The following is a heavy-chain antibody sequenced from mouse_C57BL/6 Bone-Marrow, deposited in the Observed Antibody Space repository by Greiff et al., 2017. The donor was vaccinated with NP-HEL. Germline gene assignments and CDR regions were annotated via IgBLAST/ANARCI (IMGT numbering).Heavy chain of an antibody. D-gene: IGHD1-1*01. CDR2: TSREDGET. CDR1: GFNINDYY. Sequence: VQLQQSGSDPVKPGASVKLSCTASGFNINDYYMHWVKQRPEQGLEWIGRTSREDGETKYDPKFQGKATITADTSSNTAYLQLSSLTSEDTAVYYCARAHYGSLVAYWGQGTLVTVSA. J-gene: IGHJ3*01. V-gene: IGHV14-2*01. CDR3: ARAHYGSLVAY.